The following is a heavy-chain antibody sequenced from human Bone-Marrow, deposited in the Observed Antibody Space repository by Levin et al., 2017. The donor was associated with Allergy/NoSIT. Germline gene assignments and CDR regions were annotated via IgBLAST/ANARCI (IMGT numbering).Heavy chain of an antibody. Sequence: GGSLRLSCAASGFTFSSYGMHWVRQAPGKGLEWVAVIWYDGSNKYYADSVKGRFTISRDNSKNTLYLQMNSLRAEDTAVYYCARGAIHYYDSSGYPYYDGMDVWGQGTTVTVSS. CDR3: ARGAIHYYDSSGYPYYDGMDV. V-gene: IGHV3-33*01. D-gene: IGHD3-22*01. J-gene: IGHJ6*02. CDR1: GFTFSSYG. CDR2: IWYDGSNK.